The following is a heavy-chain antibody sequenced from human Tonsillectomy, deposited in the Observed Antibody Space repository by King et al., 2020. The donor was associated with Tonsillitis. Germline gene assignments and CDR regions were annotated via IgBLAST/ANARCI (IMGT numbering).Heavy chain of an antibody. J-gene: IGHJ4*02. CDR1: GGSISSGDYY. D-gene: IGHD3-22*01. CDR2: IYYSGST. V-gene: IGHV4-30-4*01. Sequence: QLQESGPGLVKPSQTLSLTCTVSGGSISSGDYYWSWIRQPPGKGLEWIGYIYYSGSTYYNPSLKSRVTISVHTSKNQFSLKLSSVTAADTAVYYCARGPFYGSGYYPPPGYFDYWGQGTLVTVSS. CDR3: ARGPFYGSGYYPPPGYFDY.